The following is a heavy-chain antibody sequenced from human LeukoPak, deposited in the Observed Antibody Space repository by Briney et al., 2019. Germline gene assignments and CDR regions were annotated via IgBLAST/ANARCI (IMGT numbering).Heavy chain of an antibody. D-gene: IGHD2-21*01. V-gene: IGHV3-30-3*01. CDR3: ARGIHAFDI. CDR1: GFTFSSYA. J-gene: IGHJ3*02. CDR2: ISYDGSNK. Sequence: GGSLRLSCAASGFTFSSYAMHWVRQAPGKGLEWVAVISYDGSNKYYADSVKGRFTISRDNSKNTLYLQMNSLKAEDTAVYYCARGIHAFDIWGQGTMVIVSS.